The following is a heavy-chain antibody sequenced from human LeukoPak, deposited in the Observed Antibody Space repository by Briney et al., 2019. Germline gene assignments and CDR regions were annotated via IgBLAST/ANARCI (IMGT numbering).Heavy chain of an antibody. CDR1: GGSVSSGSYY. Sequence: PSETLSLTCTVSGGSVSSGSYYWSWIRQPPGKGLEWIGYIYYSGSTYYNPSLKSRVTVSVDTSKNQFSLKLSSVTAADTAVYYCARAAYYDSSNDYWGQGTLVTVSS. CDR3: ARAAYYDSSNDY. D-gene: IGHD3-22*01. CDR2: IYYSGST. J-gene: IGHJ4*02. V-gene: IGHV4-61*01.